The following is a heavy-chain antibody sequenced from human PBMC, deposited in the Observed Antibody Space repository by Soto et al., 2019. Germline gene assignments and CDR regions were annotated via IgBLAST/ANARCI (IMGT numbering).Heavy chain of an antibody. D-gene: IGHD4-17*01. CDR3: ARRFGTTVTTDWFDP. V-gene: IGHV1-69*12. Sequence: QVQLVQSGAEVKKPGSSVKVSCKASGGTFSSYAISWVRQAPGQGLEWMGGIIPIFGTANYAQKFQGRVTIXADXSXITAYMELSSLRSEDTAVYYCARRFGTTVTTDWFDPWGQGTLVTVSS. J-gene: IGHJ5*02. CDR1: GGTFSSYA. CDR2: IIPIFGTA.